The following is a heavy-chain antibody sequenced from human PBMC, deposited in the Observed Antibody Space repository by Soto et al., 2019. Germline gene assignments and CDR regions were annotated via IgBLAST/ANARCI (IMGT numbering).Heavy chain of an antibody. J-gene: IGHJ4*02. CDR3: ASATYCSGGSCYLNY. V-gene: IGHV4-34*01. D-gene: IGHD2-15*01. Sequence: QVQLQQWGAGLLKPSETLSLTCAVYGGSFSGYYWSWIRQPPGKGLEWIGELNHSGSTNYNPSLKSRVTISVDTSKNQFSLKLSSVTAADTAVYYCASATYCSGGSCYLNYWGQGTLVTVSS. CDR2: LNHSGST. CDR1: GGSFSGYY.